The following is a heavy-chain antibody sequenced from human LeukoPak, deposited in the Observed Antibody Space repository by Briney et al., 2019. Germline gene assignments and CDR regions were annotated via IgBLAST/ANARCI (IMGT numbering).Heavy chain of an antibody. CDR1: GGTFSSYT. CDR3: AIESYNWFDP. Sequence: ASVKVSCKASGGTFSSYTISWVGQAPGQGLEGMGRIIPILGIANYAQKFQGRVTITADKSTSTAYMELSSLRSEDTAVYYCAIESYNWFDPWGQGTLVTVSS. CDR2: IIPILGIA. V-gene: IGHV1-69*04. J-gene: IGHJ5*02.